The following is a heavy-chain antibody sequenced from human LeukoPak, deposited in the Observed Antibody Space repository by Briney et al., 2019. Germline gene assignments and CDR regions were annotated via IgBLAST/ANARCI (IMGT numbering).Heavy chain of an antibody. J-gene: IGHJ4*02. CDR1: GFTFCSYE. D-gene: IGHD2-8*01. CDR3: ASLANGFDY. V-gene: IGHV3-48*03. CDR2: ISSSGSTI. Sequence: GVSLRLSCAASGFTFCSYEMNWVRQAPGKGLEWVSYISSSGSTIYYADSVKVRFTLSRDNAKTSLYLQMNSLRAEDTAVYYCASLANGFDYWGQGTLVTVSS.